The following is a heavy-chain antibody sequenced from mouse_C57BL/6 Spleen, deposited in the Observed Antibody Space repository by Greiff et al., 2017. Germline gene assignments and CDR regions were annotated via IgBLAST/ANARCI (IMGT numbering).Heavy chain of an antibody. J-gene: IGHJ4*01. D-gene: IGHD2-2*01. CDR3: AKKLWLRRDAMDY. CDR1: GFSLTSYG. Sequence: VQRVESGPGLVQPSQSLSITCTVSGFSLTSYGVHWVRQPPGKGLEWLGVIWSGGSTDYNAAFISRLSISKDNSKSQVFFKMNSLQADDTAIYYCAKKLWLRRDAMDYWGQGTSVTGSS. CDR2: IWSGGST. V-gene: IGHV2-4*01.